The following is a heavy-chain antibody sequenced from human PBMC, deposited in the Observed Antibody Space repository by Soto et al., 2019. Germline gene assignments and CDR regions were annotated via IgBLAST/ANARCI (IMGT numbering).Heavy chain of an antibody. Sequence: QVQLQESGTGLVEPSGTLSLTCAVSGTSISNSNWWSCVRQSPGKGLEWIGEIYHSGTTNCNPSLRCRLTLSVDNSKNQLLLMLTSVSASDSAVYYCAVPGAGDFDYWGHGTLFNVSS. D-gene: IGHD6-13*01. J-gene: IGHJ4*01. CDR1: GTSISNSNW. V-gene: IGHV4-4*02. CDR3: AVPGAGDFDY. CDR2: IYHSGTT.